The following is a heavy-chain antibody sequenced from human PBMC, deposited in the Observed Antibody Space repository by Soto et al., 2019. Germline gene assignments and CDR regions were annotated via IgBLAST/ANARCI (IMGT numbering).Heavy chain of an antibody. V-gene: IGHV1-18*01. CDR3: ARDFLFHCSGXSCYSDY. CDR2: IGAYNGNT. CDR1: GYTFTSYG. J-gene: IGHJ4*02. Sequence: ASVKVSCKASGYTFTSYGISWVRQAPGQGLEWMGWIGAYNGNTNYAQKLQGRVTMTTDTSTSTAYMELRSLRSDDTAVYYCARDFLFHCSGXSCYSDYWGQGTLVTVSS. D-gene: IGHD2-15*01.